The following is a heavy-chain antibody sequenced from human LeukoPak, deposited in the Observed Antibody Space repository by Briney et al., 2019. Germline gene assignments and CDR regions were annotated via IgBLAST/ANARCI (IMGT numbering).Heavy chain of an antibody. CDR2: ISYSGRII. V-gene: IGHV3-11*01. J-gene: IGHJ4*02. CDR3: AGSYDSSGFSDY. CDR1: GFTFSDSY. D-gene: IGHD3-22*01. Sequence: GGSLRLSCAASGFTFSDSYMNWIRQAPGKGPEWVSYISYSGRIIYYADSVKGRFTISRDNAKNSLYLQMNSLRAEDTAVYYCAGSYDSSGFSDYWGQGTLVTVSS.